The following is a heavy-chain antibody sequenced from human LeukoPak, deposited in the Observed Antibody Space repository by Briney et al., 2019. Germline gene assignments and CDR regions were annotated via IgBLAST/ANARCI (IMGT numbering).Heavy chain of an antibody. CDR3: ARDTSGYYDY. Sequence: PGGSLRLSCEASGFTFRNYGMHWVRQAPGKGLDWVGVIWFDGSNRYYADSVKGRFTTSRDNSKNTLYLQVNSVRAEDTAVYYCARDTSGYYDYWGQGALVTVSS. V-gene: IGHV3-33*01. D-gene: IGHD2-15*01. CDR1: GFTFRNYG. J-gene: IGHJ4*02. CDR2: IWFDGSNR.